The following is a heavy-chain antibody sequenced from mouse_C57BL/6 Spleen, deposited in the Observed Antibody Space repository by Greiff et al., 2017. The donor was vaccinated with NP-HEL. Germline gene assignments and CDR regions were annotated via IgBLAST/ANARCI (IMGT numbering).Heavy chain of an antibody. CDR2: IRNKANNHAT. D-gene: IGHD2-1*01. V-gene: IGHV6-6*01. CDR1: GFTFSDAW. J-gene: IGHJ4*01. CDR3: TRVYYGNYYYAMDY. Sequence: EVMLVESGGGLVQPGGSMKLSCAASGFTFSDAWMDWVRQSPEKGLEWVAEIRNKANNHATYYAESVKGRFTISRDDSKSSVYLQMNSLRAEDTGIYYCTRVYYGNYYYAMDYWGQGTSVTVSS.